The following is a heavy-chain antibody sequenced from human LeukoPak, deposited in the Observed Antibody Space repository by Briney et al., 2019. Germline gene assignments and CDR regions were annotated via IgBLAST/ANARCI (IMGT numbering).Heavy chain of an antibody. D-gene: IGHD1-26*01. CDR1: GFTFSSYG. CDR2: IRYDGSNK. J-gene: IGHJ3*02. V-gene: IGHV3-30*02. Sequence: GGSLRLSCAASGFTFSSYGMHWVRQAPGKGLGWVAFIRYDGSNKYYADSVKGRFTISRDNSKNTLYLQMNSLRAEDTAVYYCARGVGATTNDAFDIWGQGTMVTVSS. CDR3: ARGVGATTNDAFDI.